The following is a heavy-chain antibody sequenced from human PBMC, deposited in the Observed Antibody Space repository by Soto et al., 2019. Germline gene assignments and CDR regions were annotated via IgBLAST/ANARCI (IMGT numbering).Heavy chain of an antibody. V-gene: IGHV5-51*01. CDR1: GGKCISQW. CDR3: ARLVSGWNWDY. CDR2: IYPGDSDT. Sequence: PGVSMKVSCKAAGGKCISQWSGWVRQMPGEGLEWMGIIYPGDSDTRYSPSFQGQVTISADKSISTAYLQWSSLKASDTAIYYCARLVSGWNWDYWGQGTLVTVS. J-gene: IGHJ4*02. D-gene: IGHD1-7*01.